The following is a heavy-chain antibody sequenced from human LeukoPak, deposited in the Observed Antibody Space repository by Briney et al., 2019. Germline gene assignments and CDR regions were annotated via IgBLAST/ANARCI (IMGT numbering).Heavy chain of an antibody. CDR2: IYYSGST. V-gene: IGHV4-59*01. CDR1: GGSISSYY. Sequence: PSETLSLTCSVSGGSISSYYWNWIRQPPGKGLEWIGYIYYSGSTNCNPSLKSRVTISVDTSKNQFSLKLTSVTAADTAVYYCARANVVTASDYWGQGTLVTVAS. D-gene: IGHD2-21*02. CDR3: ARANVVTASDY. J-gene: IGHJ4*02.